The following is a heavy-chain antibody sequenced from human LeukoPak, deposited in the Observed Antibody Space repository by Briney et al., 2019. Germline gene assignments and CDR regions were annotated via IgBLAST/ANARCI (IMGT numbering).Heavy chain of an antibody. CDR1: GFTFSDYF. V-gene: IGHV3-30*18. CDR3: AKDVPASWAPDY. Sequence: GRSLRLSCAASGFTFSDYFMHWVRQVPGKGLEWVASVSQDEVTKLYVDSVKGRFTISRDNFKNTLYLRMNSLRGEDTAVYYCAKDVPASWAPDYWGQGTLVAVSS. J-gene: IGHJ4*02. D-gene: IGHD1-14*01. CDR2: VSQDEVTK.